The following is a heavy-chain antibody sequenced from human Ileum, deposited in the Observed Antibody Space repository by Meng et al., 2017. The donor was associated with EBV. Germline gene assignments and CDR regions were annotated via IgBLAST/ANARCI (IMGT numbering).Heavy chain of an antibody. CDR1: GYTFTGYY. J-gene: IGHJ4*02. CDR3: ARDQYYASGTKDY. CDR2: INGNSGGT. D-gene: IGHD3-10*01. V-gene: IGHV1-2*06. Sequence: VQLVECGAEVKNPGAAVKVSCKASGYTFTGYYIHWVRQAPGQGLEWMGRINGNSGGTDYARKFRGRVTMTRDTSISTAYMELSGLRSDDTAIYYCARDQYYASGTKDYWGQGTLVTVSS.